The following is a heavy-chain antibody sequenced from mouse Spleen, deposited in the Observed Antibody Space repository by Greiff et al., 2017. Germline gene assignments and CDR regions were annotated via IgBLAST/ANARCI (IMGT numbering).Heavy chain of an antibody. CDR1: GFTFSDYG. V-gene: IGHV5-17*01. Sequence: EVQVVESGGGLVKPGGSLKLSCAASGFTFSDYGMHWVRQAPEKGLEWVAYISSGSSTIYYADTVKGRFTISRDNAKNTLFLQMTSLRSEDTAMYYCARRYYSNFWYFDVWGAGTTVTVSS. CDR3: ARRYYSNFWYFDV. D-gene: IGHD2-5*01. CDR2: ISSGSSTI. J-gene: IGHJ1*01.